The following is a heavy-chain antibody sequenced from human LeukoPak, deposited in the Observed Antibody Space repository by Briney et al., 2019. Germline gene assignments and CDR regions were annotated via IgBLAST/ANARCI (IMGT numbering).Heavy chain of an antibody. Sequence: GGSLRLSCAAPGITFSNYNMNWVRQAPGKDLDWISSITSSSSYTFYADSVKGRFTISRDNAKNSLYLQMNSLRVEDTAIYYCARDPYNGAYSEGYYYYYMDVWGKGTTVTVSS. CDR1: GITFSNYN. J-gene: IGHJ6*03. CDR3: ARDPYNGAYSEGYYYYYMDV. CDR2: ITSSSSYT. V-gene: IGHV3-21*01. D-gene: IGHD1-1*01.